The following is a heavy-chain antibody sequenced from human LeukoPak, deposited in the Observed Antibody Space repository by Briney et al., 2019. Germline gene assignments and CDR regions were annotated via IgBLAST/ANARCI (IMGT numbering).Heavy chain of an antibody. CDR3: ARVTDWNDFDY. V-gene: IGHV3-53*01. CDR1: GFTVSSNS. J-gene: IGHJ4*02. Sequence: GGSLRLSCTVSGFTVSSNSMSWVRQAPGKGLEWVSFIYSDNTHYSDSVKGRFTISRDNSKNTLYLQMNSLRAEDTAVYYCARVTDWNDFDYWGQGTLVTVSS. D-gene: IGHD1-1*01. CDR2: IYSDNT.